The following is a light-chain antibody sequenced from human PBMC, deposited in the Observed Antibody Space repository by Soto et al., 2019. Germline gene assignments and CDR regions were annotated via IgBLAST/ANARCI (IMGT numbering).Light chain of an antibody. J-gene: IGKJ1*01. CDR2: LGS. V-gene: IGKV2-28*01. CDR3: MQALQTAWT. CDR1: QSLLHSNGYNY. Sequence: DIVMTQSPLSLPVTPGEPASISCRSSQSLLHSNGYNYLDWYLQKPGQSPQLLIYLGSNRASGVPDRFSGSGSGTDFTLKISRVEAEDVGVYYCMQALQTAWTFGQGTKVDSK.